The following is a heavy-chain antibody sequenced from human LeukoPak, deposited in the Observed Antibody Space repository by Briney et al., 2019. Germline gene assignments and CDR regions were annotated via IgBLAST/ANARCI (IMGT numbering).Heavy chain of an antibody. CDR3: ASTITTALGY. J-gene: IGHJ4*02. CDR1: GGSISSGGYS. CDR2: IYHSGST. Sequence: SETLSLTCAVSGGSISSGGYSWSWIRQPPGKGLEWIGYIYHSGSTYYNPSLKSRVTISVDKSKNQFSLKLSSVTAADTAVYYCASTITTALGYWGQGTLVTVSS. D-gene: IGHD3-9*01. V-gene: IGHV4-30-2*01.